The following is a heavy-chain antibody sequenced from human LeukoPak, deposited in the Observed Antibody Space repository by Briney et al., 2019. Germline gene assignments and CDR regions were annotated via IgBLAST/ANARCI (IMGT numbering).Heavy chain of an antibody. V-gene: IGHV3-53*01. CDR3: ATRLYCSGGSCYYYYGMDV. CDR2: IYSGGST. CDR1: GGSFSGYY. J-gene: IGHJ6*02. Sequence: LSLTCAVYGGSFSGYYRRWIRQPPGKGLEWVSVIYSGGSTYYADYVMGRFTISRDNSKNTLYLQMNSLRAEDTAVYYCATRLYCSGGSCYYYYGMDVWGQGTTVTVSS. D-gene: IGHD2-15*01.